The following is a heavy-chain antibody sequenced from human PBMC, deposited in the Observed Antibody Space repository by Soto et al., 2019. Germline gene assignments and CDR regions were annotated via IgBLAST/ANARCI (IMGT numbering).Heavy chain of an antibody. V-gene: IGHV4-61*08. CDR1: GGSISSGGYY. Sequence: SETLSLTCTVSGGSISSGGYYWSWIRQHPGKGLEWIGYIYYSGSTNYNPSLKSRVTISVDTSKNQFSLKLSSVAAADTAVYYCARDLWGYCGTDCYPLDVWGQGTTVTAP. J-gene: IGHJ6*02. CDR3: ARDLWGYCGTDCYPLDV. CDR2: IYYSGST. D-gene: IGHD2-21*02.